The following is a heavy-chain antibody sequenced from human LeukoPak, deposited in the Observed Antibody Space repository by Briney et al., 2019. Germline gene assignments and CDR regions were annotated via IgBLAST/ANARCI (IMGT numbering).Heavy chain of an antibody. CDR3: ARDGRRVATSIQNWFDP. D-gene: IGHD1-1*01. Sequence: ASVKVSCKASGYTFTSYGISWVRQAPGQGLEWMGWISAYSGNTNYAQKLQGRVTMTTDTSTSTAYMELRSLRSDDTAVYYCARDGRRVATSIQNWFDPWGQGTLVTVSS. CDR1: GYTFTSYG. J-gene: IGHJ5*02. V-gene: IGHV1-18*01. CDR2: ISAYSGNT.